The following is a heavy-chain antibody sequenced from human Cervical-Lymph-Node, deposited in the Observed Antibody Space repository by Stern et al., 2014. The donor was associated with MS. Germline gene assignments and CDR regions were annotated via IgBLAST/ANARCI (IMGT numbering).Heavy chain of an antibody. CDR1: GYKFSIYW. CDR2: IYPGDSET. J-gene: IGHJ4*02. CDR3: ARQTTAWASDV. Sequence: EVQLVESGAELIRPGESLKISCKGSGYKFSIYWIAWVRQMPGKGLEWMGIIYPGDSETSYSPSFQGQVTMSDEKSTSTAYLQWSSLNASDTAMYFCARQTTAWASDVWGQGTLVTVSS. D-gene: IGHD1-14*01. V-gene: IGHV5-51*01.